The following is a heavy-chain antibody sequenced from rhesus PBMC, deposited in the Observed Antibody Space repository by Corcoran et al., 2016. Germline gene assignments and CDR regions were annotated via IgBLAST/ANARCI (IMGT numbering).Heavy chain of an antibody. V-gene: IGHV4-122*02. CDR3: ARGYGGALYY. Sequence: QLPLQESGPGLVKPSETLSLTCAVSGYSISSGYGWSCISQTPGKGLEWIGYISYSGSTSYNPYVKIRVTMSRHTSKNQFSLKLSSVTAADTAVSYCARGYGGALYYWGQGVLVTVSS. CDR2: ISYSGST. D-gene: IGHD1-44*02. CDR1: GYSISSGYG. J-gene: IGHJ4*01.